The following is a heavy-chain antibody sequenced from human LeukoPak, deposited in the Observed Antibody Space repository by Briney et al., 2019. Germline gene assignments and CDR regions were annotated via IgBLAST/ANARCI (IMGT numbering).Heavy chain of an antibody. CDR1: GFTFSSYG. CDR3: ARDPYYYDSSGLDY. J-gene: IGHJ4*02. D-gene: IGHD3-22*01. Sequence: GGSLRLSCAASGFTFSSYGMTWVRQAPGKGLEWVSSISSSSSYIYYADSVKGRFTISRDNAMNSLYLQMNSLRAEDTAVYYCARDPYYYDSSGLDYWGQGTLVTVSS. CDR2: ISSSSSYI. V-gene: IGHV3-21*01.